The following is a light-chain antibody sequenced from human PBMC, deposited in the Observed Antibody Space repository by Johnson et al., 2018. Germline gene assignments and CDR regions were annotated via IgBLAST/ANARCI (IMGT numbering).Light chain of an antibody. V-gene: IGLV1-51*02. CDR3: GTWDSSLSAGNV. CDR2: ENN. J-gene: IGLJ1*01. Sequence: QSVLTQPPSVSAAPGQKVTISCSGSSSNIGNNYVSWYQQLPGTAPKLLIYENNKRPSWIPDRFSGSKSCTSATLGITGLQTGDEADYYCGTWDSSLSAGNVFGTGTKVTVL. CDR1: SSNIGNNY.